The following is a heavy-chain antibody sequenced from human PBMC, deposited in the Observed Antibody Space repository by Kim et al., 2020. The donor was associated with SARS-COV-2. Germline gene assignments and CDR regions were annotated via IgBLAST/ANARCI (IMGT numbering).Heavy chain of an antibody. J-gene: IGHJ5*02. V-gene: IGHV4-59*13. CDR3: AREGGPYCSGGSCYLNWFDP. D-gene: IGHD2-15*01. CDR1: GGSISSYY. CDR2: IYYSGST. Sequence: SETLSLTCTVSGGSISSYYWSWIRQPPGKGLEWIGYIYYSGSTNYNPSLKSRVTISVDTSKNQFSLKLSSMTAADTAVYYCAREGGPYCSGGSCYLNWFDPWGQGTLVTVSS.